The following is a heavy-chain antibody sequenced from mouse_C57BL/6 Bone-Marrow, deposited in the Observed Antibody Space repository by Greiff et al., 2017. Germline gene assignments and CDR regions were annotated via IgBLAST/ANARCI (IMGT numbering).Heavy chain of an antibody. J-gene: IGHJ3*01. CDR1: GFTFRDFY. V-gene: IGHV7-1*01. D-gene: IGHD2-2*01. CDR2: SRNTANDYTT. Sequence: DVMLVESGGGLVQSGRSLRLSCATSGFTFRDFYMEWVRQAPGKGLEWIAASRNTANDYTTEYSASVKGRFIVSRDTSQSILYLQMNALRAEDTAIYYCARDADGYGGRAWFAYWGQGTLVTVSA. CDR3: ARDADGYGGRAWFAY.